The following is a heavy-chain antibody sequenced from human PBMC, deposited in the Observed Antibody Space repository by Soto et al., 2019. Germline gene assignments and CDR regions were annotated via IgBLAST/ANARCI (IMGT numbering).Heavy chain of an antibody. CDR3: ARDSLAFFDS. D-gene: IGHD5-12*01. V-gene: IGHV4-61*01. CDR1: DGSVSSGSYY. CDR2: IYSSGST. J-gene: IGHJ4*02. Sequence: SSETLSLTCTVSDGSVSSGSYYWTWIRQPPGKGLEWIGYIYSSGSTLYNPSLKSRVIISVDTSMNQFSLKLSSVTAADTAVYYCARDSLAFFDSWGQGTLVTVSS.